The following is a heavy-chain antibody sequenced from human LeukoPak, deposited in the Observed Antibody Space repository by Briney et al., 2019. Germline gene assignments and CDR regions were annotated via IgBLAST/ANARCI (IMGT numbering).Heavy chain of an antibody. CDR1: GFTFSNAW. J-gene: IGHJ4*02. D-gene: IGHD4-17*01. Sequence: PGGSLRLSCAASGFTFSNAWMSWVRQAPGKGLEWVGRIKSKTDGGTTDYAAPVKGRFTISRDDSKNTLYLQMNSLKTEDTAVYYCTTPNYGGYVRVDYWGQGTLVTVSS. CDR2: IKSKTDGGTT. V-gene: IGHV3-15*01. CDR3: TTPNYGGYVRVDY.